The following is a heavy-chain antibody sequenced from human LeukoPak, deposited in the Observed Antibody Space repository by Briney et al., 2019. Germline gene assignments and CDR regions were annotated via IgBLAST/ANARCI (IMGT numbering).Heavy chain of an antibody. Sequence: PSETLSLTCTVSGYSISSGYYWGWIRQPPGKGLEWIGSIYHSGSTYYNPSLKSRVTISVDTSKNQFSLKLSSVTAADTAVYYCARFGLRGYSYGYAFDIWGQGTMVTVSS. CDR1: GYSISSGYY. CDR3: ARFGLRGYSYGYAFDI. J-gene: IGHJ3*02. CDR2: IYHSGST. V-gene: IGHV4-38-2*02. D-gene: IGHD5-18*01.